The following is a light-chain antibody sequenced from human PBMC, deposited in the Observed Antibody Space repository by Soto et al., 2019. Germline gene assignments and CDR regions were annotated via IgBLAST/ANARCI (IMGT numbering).Light chain of an antibody. CDR3: SSYTGTYTFGV. V-gene: IGLV2-11*01. Sequence: QSALTQPRSVSGSPGQSVTISCTGTSSDVGGYNYVSWYQQLPGKAPKLMIYEVTKRSSGVPDRFSGSKSGNTASLTISGLHPEDEAHYYCSSYTGTYTFGVFGTGTKVTVL. CDR2: EVT. J-gene: IGLJ1*01. CDR1: SSDVGGYNY.